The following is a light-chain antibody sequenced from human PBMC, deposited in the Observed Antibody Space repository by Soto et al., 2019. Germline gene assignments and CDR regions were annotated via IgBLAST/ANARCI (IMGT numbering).Light chain of an antibody. CDR2: DAS. V-gene: IGKV1-5*01. J-gene: IGKJ1*01. CDR1: QSISSW. CDR3: QQYESYA. Sequence: DIQMTQSPSTLSASVVDRVTITCRASQSISSWLAWYQQKPGKAPKLLIYDASSLESGVPSRFSGSGSGTEFTLTISSLQPDDFATYYCQQYESYAFGQGTKVDIK.